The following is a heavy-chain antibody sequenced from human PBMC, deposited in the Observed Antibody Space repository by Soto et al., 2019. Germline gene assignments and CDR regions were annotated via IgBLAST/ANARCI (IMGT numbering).Heavy chain of an antibody. CDR2: ISSSSSYI. Sequence: PGGSLRLSCAASGFTFSSYSMNWVRQAPGKGLEWVSSISSSSSYIYYADSVKGRFTISRDNAKNSLYLQMNSLRAEDTAVYYCARDSENYCSSTSCYRXLYYYYYMDVWGKGTTVTVSS. J-gene: IGHJ6*03. CDR1: GFTFSSYS. CDR3: ARDSENYCSSTSCYRXLYYYYYMDV. V-gene: IGHV3-21*01. D-gene: IGHD2-2*02.